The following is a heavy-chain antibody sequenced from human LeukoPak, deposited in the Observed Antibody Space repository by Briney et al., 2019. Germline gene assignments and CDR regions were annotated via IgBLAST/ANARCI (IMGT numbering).Heavy chain of an antibody. CDR2: ISGRSSTI. CDR3: ARDRLKSGSYYFDY. V-gene: IGHV3-48*01. Sequence: GGSLRLSCAASAFTFSDFSMNWVRQAPGKGLEWVSYISGRSSTIYYADSVKGRFTISRDNAKSSMYLQMNSLRAEDTAVYYCARDRLKSGSYYFDYWGQGTLVTVSS. D-gene: IGHD1-26*01. J-gene: IGHJ4*02. CDR1: AFTFSDFS.